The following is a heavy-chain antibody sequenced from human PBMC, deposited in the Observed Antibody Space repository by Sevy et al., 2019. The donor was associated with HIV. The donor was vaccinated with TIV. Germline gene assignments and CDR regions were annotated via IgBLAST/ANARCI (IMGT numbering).Heavy chain of an antibody. V-gene: IGHV3-48*03. J-gene: IGHJ4*02. CDR1: GFAFSSFE. D-gene: IGHD3-9*01. CDR3: ERILRYFDLGQTRNDY. Sequence: GGSLRLSCAASGFAFSSFEMNWVRQAPGKGLEWLSYISSSSSAIYYADSVKGRFTISRDNAKNSLYLQMNSLRAEDTAVYYCERILRYFDLGQTRNDYWGQGTLVTVSS. CDR2: ISSSSSAI.